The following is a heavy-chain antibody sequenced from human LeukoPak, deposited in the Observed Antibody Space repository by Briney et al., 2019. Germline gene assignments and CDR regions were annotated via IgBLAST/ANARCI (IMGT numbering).Heavy chain of an antibody. Sequence: GGSLRLSCAASGFTFSSYVMNWVRQAPGKGLEWVSYISSSGSAIYYADSVKGRFTISRDNTRNSLYLQMNSLRAEDTAVYYCARDPASIDSSGYSYGFWGQGTLVTVSS. CDR1: GFTFSSYV. D-gene: IGHD3-22*01. CDR3: ARDPASIDSSGYSYGF. J-gene: IGHJ4*02. CDR2: ISSSGSAI. V-gene: IGHV3-48*03.